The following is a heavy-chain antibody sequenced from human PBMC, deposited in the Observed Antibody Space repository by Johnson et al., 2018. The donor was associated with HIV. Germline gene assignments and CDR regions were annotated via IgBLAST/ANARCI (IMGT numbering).Heavy chain of an antibody. D-gene: IGHD6-19*01. V-gene: IGHV3-30*03. J-gene: IGHJ3*02. CDR2: ISYDGSNT. CDR1: GFTLSNYG. Sequence: QVQLVESGGGVVQPGRSLRLSCAASGFTLSNYGIHWVRQAPGKGLEWVALISYDGSNTYYADSVKGRFTISRDNSKNTLYLQMNSLRAEDTAVYYCARRAVAGAFDIWGQGTMVTVSS. CDR3: ARRAVAGAFDI.